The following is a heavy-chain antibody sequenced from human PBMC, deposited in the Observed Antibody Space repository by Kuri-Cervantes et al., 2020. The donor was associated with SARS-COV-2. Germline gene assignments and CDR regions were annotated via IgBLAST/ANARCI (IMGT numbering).Heavy chain of an antibody. J-gene: IGHJ6*03. D-gene: IGHD4-17*01. Sequence: ASVKVSCKASGYTFTSYGISWVRQAPGQGLEWMGWISAYNGNTNYAQKLQGRVTMTTDTSTSTAYMELGSLRSDDTAVYYCARATVLPYYYYYMDVWGKGTTVTVSS. CDR1: GYTFTSYG. CDR2: ISAYNGNT. CDR3: ARATVLPYYYYYMDV. V-gene: IGHV1-18*01.